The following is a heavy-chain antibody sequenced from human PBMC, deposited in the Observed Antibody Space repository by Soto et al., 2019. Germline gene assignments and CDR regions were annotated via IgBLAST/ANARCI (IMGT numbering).Heavy chain of an antibody. CDR2: IYYSGST. CDR1: DGSSSGSGDY. D-gene: IGHD4-17*01. J-gene: IGHJ6*02. Sequence: SLRSSVADGSSSGSGDYWGWISKPPGKGLEWIGSIYYSGSTYYNPSLKSRVTISVDTSKNQFSLKLSSVTAADTAVYYCANLGMTTDYYYGMDVWGQGTTVTVSS. CDR3: ANLGMTTDYYYGMDV. V-gene: IGHV4-39*01.